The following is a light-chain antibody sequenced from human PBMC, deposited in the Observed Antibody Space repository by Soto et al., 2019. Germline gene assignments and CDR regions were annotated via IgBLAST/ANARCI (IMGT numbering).Light chain of an antibody. CDR1: QSVSSNQ. J-gene: IGKJ1*01. V-gene: IGKV3-20*01. CDR2: GAS. Sequence: EIVLTQSPGTLSLSPGERATLSCRASQSVSSNQLAWYQQKPGQAPRLLIYGASSRATGIADRFSGSGSGTDFTLTISRLEPEDFAVYYCQHYGGSSTFGQGTKVGIK. CDR3: QHYGGSST.